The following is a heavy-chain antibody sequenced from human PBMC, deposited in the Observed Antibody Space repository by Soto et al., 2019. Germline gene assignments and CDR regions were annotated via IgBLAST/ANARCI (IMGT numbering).Heavy chain of an antibody. CDR1: GYSFTSYW. Sequence: LGESLKISCKGSGYSFTSYWIGWVRQMPGKGLGWMGIIYPGDSDTRYSPSFQGQVTISADKSISTAYLQWSSLKASDTAMYYCARSHSNYIDWFDPWGQGTLVTVSS. V-gene: IGHV5-51*01. CDR2: IYPGDSDT. D-gene: IGHD4-4*01. CDR3: ARSHSNYIDWFDP. J-gene: IGHJ5*02.